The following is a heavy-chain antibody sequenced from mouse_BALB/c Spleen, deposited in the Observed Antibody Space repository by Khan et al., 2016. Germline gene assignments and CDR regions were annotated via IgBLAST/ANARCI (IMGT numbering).Heavy chain of an antibody. CDR2: IWGDGST. CDR3: ASYYDYDGGFAY. V-gene: IGHV2-6-7*01. Sequence: VQLQESGPGLVAPSQSLSITCTVSGFSLTGFSVNWVRQPPGKGLEWLGVIWGDGSTDYNSALKSRLSFSKDDYKSQVFLKMNSLHTDDTARYFCASYYDYDGGFAYWGQGTLVTVSA. J-gene: IGHJ3*01. D-gene: IGHD2-4*01. CDR1: GFSLTGFS.